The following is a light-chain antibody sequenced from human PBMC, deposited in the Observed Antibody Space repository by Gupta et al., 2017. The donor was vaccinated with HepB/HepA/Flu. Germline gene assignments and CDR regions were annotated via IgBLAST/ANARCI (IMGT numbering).Light chain of an antibody. CDR3: SAYAGTHTVV. V-gene: IGLV2-11*01. J-gene: IGLJ3*02. CDR1: SSDVGGSKY. CDR2: DFS. Sequence: PRSVSGSPGQSVTISCTGTSSDVGGSKYVSWYQQHPGKAPKLMIYDFSERLSGVPDRFSGSKSGNTASLTISGPQAEDEAEYHCSAYAGTHTVVFGGGTKLTVL.